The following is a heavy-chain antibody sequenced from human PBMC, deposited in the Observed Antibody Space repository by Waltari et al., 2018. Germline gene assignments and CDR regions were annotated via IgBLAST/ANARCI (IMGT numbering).Heavy chain of an antibody. CDR2: INPNSGDT. CDR3: ARGPATADFDY. CDR1: GKAVTGYF. D-gene: IGHD2-2*01. V-gene: IGHV1-2*02. J-gene: IGHJ4*02. Sequence: QVQLVQSGGEVKKPGASVTVPCKDSGKAVTGYFMHWMRQAPGQGLEWMGWINPNSGDTKYAQKFQGRVTMTRDTSISTAYMGLSRLTSDDTAVYYCARGPATADFDYWGQGTLVTVSS.